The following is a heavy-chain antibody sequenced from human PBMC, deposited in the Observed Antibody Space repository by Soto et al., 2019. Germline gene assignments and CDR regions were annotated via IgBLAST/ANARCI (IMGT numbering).Heavy chain of an antibody. CDR1: GATFISSA. D-gene: IGHD6-6*01. CDR3: ARAQPARPIDS. Sequence: QVQLVQSGAEVKRPGSSVKVSCKLSGATFISSAMNWLRQAPGLGLEWMGAIIPFANAPSYASDFRGRLTNAADESTRTAYLELSNLTSDDAAVYYCARAQPARPIDSWGQGTLVAVSS. V-gene: IGHV1-69*01. J-gene: IGHJ4*02. CDR2: IIPFANAP.